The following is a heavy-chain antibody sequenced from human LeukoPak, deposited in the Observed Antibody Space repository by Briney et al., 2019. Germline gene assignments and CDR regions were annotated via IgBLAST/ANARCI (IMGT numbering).Heavy chain of an antibody. V-gene: IGHV3-9*01. CDR2: ISWNSGSI. Sequence: GGSLRLSCAASGFTFDDYAIHWVRQAPGKGLEWVSGISWNSGSIGYADSVKGRFTISRDNAKNSLYLQMNSLRAEDTALYYCARARRDYYCIDVWGQGTTVTVSS. CDR1: GFTFDDYA. J-gene: IGHJ6*02. CDR3: ARARRDYYCIDV.